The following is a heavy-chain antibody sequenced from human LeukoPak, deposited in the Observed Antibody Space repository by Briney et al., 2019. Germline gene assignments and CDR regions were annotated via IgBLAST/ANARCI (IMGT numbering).Heavy chain of an antibody. D-gene: IGHD4-17*01. V-gene: IGHV4-4*07. J-gene: IGHJ4*02. CDR1: GGSISSYY. Sequence: ASETLSLTCTVSGGSISSYYWSWIRQPAGKGLEWIGRIYTSGSTNYNPSLKSRVTMSVDTSKNQFSLKLSSVTAADTAVYYCAREGHDYGDYFFLFDYWGQGTLVTVSS. CDR3: AREGHDYGDYFFLFDY. CDR2: IYTSGST.